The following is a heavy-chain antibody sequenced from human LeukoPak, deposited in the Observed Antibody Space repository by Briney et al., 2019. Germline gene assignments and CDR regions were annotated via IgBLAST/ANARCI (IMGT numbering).Heavy chain of an antibody. CDR3: AKDREMATIAEYFQH. CDR1: GFTFSSYW. V-gene: IGHV3-7*01. J-gene: IGHJ1*01. CDR2: IKQDGSEK. Sequence: GGSLRLSCAASGFTFSSYWMSWVRQAPGKGLEWVANIKQDGSEKYYVDSVKGRFTISRDNAKNSLYLQMNSLRAEDTAVYYCAKDREMATIAEYFQHWGQGTLVTVSS. D-gene: IGHD5-24*01.